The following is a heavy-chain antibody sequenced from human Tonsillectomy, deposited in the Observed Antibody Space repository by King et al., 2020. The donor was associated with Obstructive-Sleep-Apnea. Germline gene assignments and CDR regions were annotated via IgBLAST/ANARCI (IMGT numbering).Heavy chain of an antibody. V-gene: IGHV1-69*01. J-gene: IGHJ6*02. D-gene: IGHD3-9*01. CDR3: ARDLTGMDV. CDR2: IIPMSGTS. Sequence: QLVQSGAEVKKPGSSVTVSCKASGGTVTTDTISWVRQAPGQGLEWMGGIIPMSGTSHYAQKCQGRVTITADASTNIVFMQLTSLRSEDTAGYYCARDLTGMDVWGRGTSVAVSS. CDR1: GGTVTTDT.